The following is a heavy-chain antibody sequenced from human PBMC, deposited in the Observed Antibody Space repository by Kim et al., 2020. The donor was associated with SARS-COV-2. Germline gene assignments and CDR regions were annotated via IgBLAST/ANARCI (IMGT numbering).Heavy chain of an antibody. Sequence: GGSLRLSCAASGFTFSSYAMSWVRQAPGKGLEWVSAISGSGGSTYYADSVKGRFTISRDNSKNTLYLQMNSLRAEDTAVYYCAKDRGPEWFGDWSYFDYWGQGTLVTVSS. V-gene: IGHV3-23*01. D-gene: IGHD3-10*01. CDR3: AKDRGPEWFGDWSYFDY. CDR1: GFTFSSYA. J-gene: IGHJ4*02. CDR2: ISGSGGST.